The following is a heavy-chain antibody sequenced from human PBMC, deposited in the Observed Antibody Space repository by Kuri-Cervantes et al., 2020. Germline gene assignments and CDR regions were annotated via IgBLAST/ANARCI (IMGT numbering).Heavy chain of an antibody. V-gene: IGHV3-48*04. D-gene: IGHD6-6*01. CDR1: GFTFSSYA. J-gene: IGHJ4*02. Sequence: GESLKISCAASGFTFSSYAMHWVRQAPGKGLEWVSYISSSGSTIYYADSVKGRFTISRDNAKNSLYLQMNSLRAEDTAVYYCARNIAAPYWGQGTLVTVSS. CDR2: ISSSGSTI. CDR3: ARNIAAPY.